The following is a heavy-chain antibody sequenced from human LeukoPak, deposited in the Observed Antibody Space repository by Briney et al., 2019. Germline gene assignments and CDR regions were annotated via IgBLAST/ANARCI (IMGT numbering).Heavy chain of an antibody. CDR3: AKETTGDMVRGVSLLYLGADY. CDR2: IRYDGSNK. J-gene: IGHJ4*02. Sequence: GGSLRLSCAASGFTFSSYGMHWVRQAPGKGLEWVAFIRYDGSNKYYADSVKGRFTISRDNSKNTLYLQMNSLRAEDTAVYYCAKETTGDMVRGVSLLYLGADYWGQGTLVTVSS. V-gene: IGHV3-30*02. CDR1: GFTFSSYG. D-gene: IGHD3-10*01.